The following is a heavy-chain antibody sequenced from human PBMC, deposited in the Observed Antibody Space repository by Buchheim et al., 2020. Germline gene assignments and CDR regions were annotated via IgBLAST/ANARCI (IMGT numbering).Heavy chain of an antibody. V-gene: IGHV3-33*01. CDR3: ARDPGVASGGTGYYFDF. D-gene: IGHD2-15*01. Sequence: QVQLVESGGGVVQPGRSLRLSCAASGFSFSSYGMHWVRQAPGKGLEWLAVIWFDGNKKDFADSVEGRFTISRDNPKNMLYLQMNSLRVEDTAVYYCARDPGVASGGTGYYFDFWGQGTL. J-gene: IGHJ4*02. CDR2: IWFDGNKK. CDR1: GFSFSSYG.